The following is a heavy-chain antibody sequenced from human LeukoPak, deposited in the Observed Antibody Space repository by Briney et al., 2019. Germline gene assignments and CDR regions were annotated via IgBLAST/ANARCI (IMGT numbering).Heavy chain of an antibody. CDR2: IKQEGNEK. CDR3: AREGSYRNWFDP. J-gene: IGHJ5*02. Sequence: GGTLRLSCAASGFTFINYWRSWVRQAPGKGRGWGANIKQEGNEKYYVDSVKGRFTISRDNAKNLLYLQMNSLRAEDTAVYYCAREGSYRNWFDPWGQGTLVTVSS. D-gene: IGHD1-26*01. V-gene: IGHV3-7*05. CDR1: GFTFINYW.